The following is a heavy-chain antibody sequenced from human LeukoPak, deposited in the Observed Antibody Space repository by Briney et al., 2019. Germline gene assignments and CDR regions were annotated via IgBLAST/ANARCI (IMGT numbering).Heavy chain of an antibody. CDR3: ARANDLIDY. CDR1: GFTCSDYY. CDR2: IRDSSSYT. V-gene: IGHV3-11*05. Sequence: GGPLRLSCAASGFTCSDYYMSWIRQAPGKGLEWVSYIRDSSSYTNYADSVKGRFTISRDNAKNSLYLQMNSLRAEDTAVYYCARANDLIDYWGQGTLVTVSS. J-gene: IGHJ4*02.